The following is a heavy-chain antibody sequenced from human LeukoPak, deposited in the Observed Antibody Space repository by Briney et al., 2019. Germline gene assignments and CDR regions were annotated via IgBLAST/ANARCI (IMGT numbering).Heavy chain of an antibody. CDR2: IYPGDSDT. D-gene: IGHD7-27*01. CDR1: GSNFTSYW. CDR3: ARHRTLGLPFDY. V-gene: IGHV5-51*01. Sequence: GESLQISCQGSGSNFTSYWIGWVRQLPGKGLEWMGIIYPGDSDTRYSPSFQGQVAISADKSISTAYLQWSSLKASDTAMYYCARHRTLGLPFDYWGQGTLVTVSS. J-gene: IGHJ4*02.